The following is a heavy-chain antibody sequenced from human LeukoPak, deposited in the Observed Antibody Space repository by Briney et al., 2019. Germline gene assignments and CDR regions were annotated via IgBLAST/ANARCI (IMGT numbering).Heavy chain of an antibody. J-gene: IGHJ5*01. CDR3: ASGDGYLAS. D-gene: IGHD5-24*01. CDR2: INRSGST. V-gene: IGHV4-39*07. Sequence: SETLSLTCTVSGGSISGGGYYWSWIRQPPGKGLEWIGKINRSGSTNYNPSLKSRVTISLDTSKIQFSLTLSSVTAADTAVYYCASGDGYLASWGQGTLVTVSS. CDR1: GGSISGGGYY.